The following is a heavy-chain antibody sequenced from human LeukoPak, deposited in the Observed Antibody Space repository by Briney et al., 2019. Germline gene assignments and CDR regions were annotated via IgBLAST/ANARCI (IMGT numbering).Heavy chain of an antibody. CDR3: ARGNGALDAFDF. V-gene: IGHV1-46*01. Sequence: ASVKVSCTASGYTFTSYDLHWVRQAPGHGLKWMGIITPTGGSTTYAQKFQGRVTMTKDTSTSTVYMELRSLNADDTAVFYCARGNGALDAFDFWGQGIMVIV. J-gene: IGHJ3*01. CDR2: ITPTGGST. D-gene: IGHD1-1*01. CDR1: GYTFTSYD.